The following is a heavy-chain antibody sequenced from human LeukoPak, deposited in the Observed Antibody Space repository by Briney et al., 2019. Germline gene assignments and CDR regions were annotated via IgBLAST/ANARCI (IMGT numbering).Heavy chain of an antibody. V-gene: IGHV1-69*13. Sequence: SVKVSCKASGGTFSSYAISWVRQAPGQGLEWMGGIIPIFGTANYAQKFQGRVTITADESTSTAYMELSSLRSEDTAVYYCARVPYYGSGSASFDYWGQGTLVTVSS. J-gene: IGHJ4*02. CDR3: ARVPYYGSGSASFDY. CDR2: IIPIFGTA. D-gene: IGHD3-10*01. CDR1: GGTFSSYA.